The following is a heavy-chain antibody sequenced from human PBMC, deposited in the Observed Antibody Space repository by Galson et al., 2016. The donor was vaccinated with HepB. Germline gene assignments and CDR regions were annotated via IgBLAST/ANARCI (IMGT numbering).Heavy chain of an antibody. Sequence: TLSLTCSVSGDSIGSDRYYWTWICQHPGKGLEWLGYIYYSGAAHYNPSLRSRASIPLDTSKNEFSLKINSVTAADTAVYYCARVFPPGIGAPETECTWVDAWGQGTLVTVSS. CDR2: IYYSGAA. CDR1: GDSIGSDRYY. CDR3: ARVFPPGIGAPETECTWVDA. D-gene: IGHD6-25*01. V-gene: IGHV4-31*03. J-gene: IGHJ5*02.